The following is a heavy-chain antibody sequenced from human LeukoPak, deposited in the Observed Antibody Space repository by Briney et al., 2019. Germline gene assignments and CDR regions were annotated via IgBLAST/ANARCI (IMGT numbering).Heavy chain of an antibody. D-gene: IGHD6-13*01. CDR2: MSAYHGNT. J-gene: IGHJ5*02. Sequence: GASVTVSCKSSGCTFTSYGISWVRQAPGQGLQWMGWMSAYHGNTNYAQKLQGRVTMTTDTSTSTAYMALRSLRSDDTAVYYCARGRPTTSIAAAGVNWFDPWAREPWSPSPQ. CDR3: ARGRPTTSIAAAGVNWFDP. V-gene: IGHV1-18*01. CDR1: GCTFTSYG.